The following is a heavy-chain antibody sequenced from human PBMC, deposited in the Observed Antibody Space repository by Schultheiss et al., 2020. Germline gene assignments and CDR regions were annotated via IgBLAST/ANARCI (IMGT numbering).Heavy chain of an antibody. D-gene: IGHD3-22*01. Sequence: SETLSLTCTVSGGSISSYYWSWIRQPAGKRLEWIGRIYTSGSTNYNPSLKSRVTISVDTSKNQFSLKLSSVTAADTAVYYCARVIRGPHYYDSSGYRYYFDYWGQGTLVTVSS. CDR1: GGSISSYY. J-gene: IGHJ4*02. V-gene: IGHV4-4*07. CDR2: IYTSGST. CDR3: ARVIRGPHYYDSSGYRYYFDY.